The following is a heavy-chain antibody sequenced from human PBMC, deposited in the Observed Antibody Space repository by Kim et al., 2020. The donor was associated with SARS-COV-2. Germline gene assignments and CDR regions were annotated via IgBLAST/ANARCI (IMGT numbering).Heavy chain of an antibody. CDR3: AKDVNRGEASAGTS. CDR2: ISGDGSRR. V-gene: IGHV3-43*02. J-gene: IGHJ4*02. D-gene: IGHD6-13*01. Sequence: GGSLRLSCAAPGFTFHDYAMHWVRQAPGKGLEWVSFISGDGSRRDYGDSVKGRFTISRDNSKNSLYLQLNSLRTEDTALYYCAKDVNRGEASAGTSWGQGTLVTVSS. CDR1: GFTFHDYA.